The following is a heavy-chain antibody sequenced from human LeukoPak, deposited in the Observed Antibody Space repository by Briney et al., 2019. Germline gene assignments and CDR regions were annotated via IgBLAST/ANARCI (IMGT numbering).Heavy chain of an antibody. CDR3: AKDKATVNWFDP. CDR2: ISGSGGST. V-gene: IGHV3-23*01. Sequence: GGSLRLSCAASGFTFSSYAMSWVRQAPGKGLEWVSAISGSGGSTYYADSVKGRFTISRDNSKNTLYLQVNSLRAGDTALYCCAKDKATVNWFDPWGQGALVTVSS. D-gene: IGHD4-17*01. CDR1: GFTFSSYA. J-gene: IGHJ5*02.